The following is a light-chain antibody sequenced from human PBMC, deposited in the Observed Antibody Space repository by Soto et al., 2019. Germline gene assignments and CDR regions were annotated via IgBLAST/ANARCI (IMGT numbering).Light chain of an antibody. Sequence: SALTQPASVSGSPGQSITISCTGTSSDVGGYNYVSWYQQHPGKAPKPMIYNLSNRPSGVSNRFSGSKSGNTASLTISGLQAEDEGYYYCSSFTSTNTVLFGGGTKVTVL. V-gene: IGLV2-14*01. CDR1: SSDVGGYNY. J-gene: IGLJ2*01. CDR2: NLS. CDR3: SSFTSTNTVL.